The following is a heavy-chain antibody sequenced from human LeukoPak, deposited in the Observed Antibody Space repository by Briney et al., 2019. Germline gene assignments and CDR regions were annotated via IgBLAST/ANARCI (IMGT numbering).Heavy chain of an antibody. J-gene: IGHJ5*02. CDR3: ERQGGGKFDP. V-gene: IGHV5-51*01. D-gene: IGHD3-16*01. Sequence: ESLNISCNGAGYSFTSYWSGWVREIPEKGLGWMGIIYPGDSDTRYSTSFQGQVTSSADKSIRTASLQWSSLQASDTAMYYCERQGGGKFDPWGQGTLVSVSS. CDR1: GYSFTSYW. CDR2: IYPGDSDT.